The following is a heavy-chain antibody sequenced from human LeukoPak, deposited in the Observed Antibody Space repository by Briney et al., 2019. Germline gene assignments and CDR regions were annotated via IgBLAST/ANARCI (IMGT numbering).Heavy chain of an antibody. D-gene: IGHD6-13*01. Sequence: GGSLRLSCGASGFTLSDYYMNWIRQAPGKGLEWVSYISSGGNSIYQADSVKGRFSISRDNARGSLYLQMKSLRAEDTAVYYCVAASAITEPGTLQHWGRGTLVTVSS. CDR1: GFTLSDYY. CDR3: VAASAITEPGTLQH. J-gene: IGHJ1*01. V-gene: IGHV3-11*01. CDR2: ISSGGNSI.